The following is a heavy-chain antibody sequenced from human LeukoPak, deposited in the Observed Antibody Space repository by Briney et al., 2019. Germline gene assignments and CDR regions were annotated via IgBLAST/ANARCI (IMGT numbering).Heavy chain of an antibody. J-gene: IGHJ3*02. D-gene: IGHD1-26*01. CDR3: ARLPLTRAFDI. CDR2: IKEDGTEQ. CDR1: GFTFSTYW. V-gene: IGHV3-7*03. Sequence: PGGSLRLSCAASGFTFSTYWMSWVRQAPGKGRKWVANIKEDGTEQYYVDSVRGRFTISRDNAKNSLYLQMNSLRAEDTAVYYCARLPLTRAFDIYGQGTMVTVSS.